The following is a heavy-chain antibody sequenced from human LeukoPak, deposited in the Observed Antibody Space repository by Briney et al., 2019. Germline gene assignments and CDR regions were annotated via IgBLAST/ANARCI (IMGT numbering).Heavy chain of an antibody. CDR2: IYYSGST. CDR3: ARVRSSSNYYYYYMDV. J-gene: IGHJ6*03. D-gene: IGHD6-6*01. V-gene: IGHV4-59*01. CDR1: GGSISSYY. Sequence: SETLSLTCTVSGGSISSYYWSWIRPPPGKGLEWIGYIYYSGSTNYNPSLKSRVTISVDTSKNQFSLKLSSVTAADTAVYYCARVRSSSNYYYYYMDVWGKGTTVTVSS.